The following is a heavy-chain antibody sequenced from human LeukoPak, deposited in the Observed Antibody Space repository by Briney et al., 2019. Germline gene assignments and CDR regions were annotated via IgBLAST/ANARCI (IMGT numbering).Heavy chain of an antibody. D-gene: IGHD6-13*01. CDR1: GFTFSSYA. CDR3: AKAPGQQLVNFDY. Sequence: GGSLRLSCAASGFTFSSYAMSWVRQAPGKGLEWDSAISGSSGSTYYADSVKGRFTISRDNSKNTLYLQMNSLRAEDTAVYYCAKAPGQQLVNFDYWGQGTLVTVSS. V-gene: IGHV3-23*01. CDR2: ISGSSGST. J-gene: IGHJ4*02.